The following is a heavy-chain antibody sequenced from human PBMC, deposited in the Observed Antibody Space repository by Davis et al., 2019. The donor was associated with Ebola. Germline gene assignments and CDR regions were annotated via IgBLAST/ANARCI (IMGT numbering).Heavy chain of an antibody. CDR3: AKMTTVTTFGGMDV. Sequence: GESLKISCAASGFTFSGSAMHWVRQASGKGLEWVGRIRSKANGYATAYAASVKGRFTISRNDSKNTAYLQMNSLSEDTAVYYCAKMTTVTTFGGMDVWGQGTTVTVSS. CDR1: GFTFSGSA. V-gene: IGHV3-73*01. J-gene: IGHJ6*02. D-gene: IGHD4-17*01. CDR2: IRSKANGYAT.